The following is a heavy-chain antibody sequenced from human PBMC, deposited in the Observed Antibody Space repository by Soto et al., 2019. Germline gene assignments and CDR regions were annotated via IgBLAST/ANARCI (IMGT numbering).Heavy chain of an antibody. CDR3: AHAGNYVLPSFHH. D-gene: IGHD1-7*01. CDR2: IYWDDDQ. Sequence: QITLKESGPPLVRPAQTLTLTCAFSGFSLTTTSMGVAWIRQPPGKALEWLALIYWDDDQRYSPSLKDRLTISKDSSRSRVVLTISNMNPEDTGTFFCAHAGNYVLPSFHHWGPGTLVTVAS. CDR1: GFSLTTTSMG. J-gene: IGHJ4*02. V-gene: IGHV2-5*02.